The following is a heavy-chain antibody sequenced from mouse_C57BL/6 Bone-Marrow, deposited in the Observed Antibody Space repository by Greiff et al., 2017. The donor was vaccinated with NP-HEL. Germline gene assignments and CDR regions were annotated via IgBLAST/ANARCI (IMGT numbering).Heavy chain of an antibody. CDR3: ARICSSYVGYFDY. D-gene: IGHD1-1*01. Sequence: QVQLQQSGAELAKPGASVKLSCKASGYTFTSYWMHWVKQRPGQGLEWIGYNNPSSGYTKYNQKFKDKATLTADKSSSTAYKQLSSLTYEDSAVYYCARICSSYVGYFDYWGQGTSLTVSS. V-gene: IGHV1-7*01. CDR2: NNPSSGYT. CDR1: GYTFTSYW. J-gene: IGHJ2*02.